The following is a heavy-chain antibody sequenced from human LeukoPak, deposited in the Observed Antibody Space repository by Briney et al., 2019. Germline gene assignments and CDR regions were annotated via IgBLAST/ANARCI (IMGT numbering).Heavy chain of an antibody. CDR2: IRYDGSNK. Sequence: GGSLRLSCAASGFTFSSYGMHWVRQAPGKGLEGVAFIRYDGSNKYYADSVKGRFTISRDNSKITLYLQMNSLRAEDTAVYYRAKGGTAMVKNWFDPWGQGTLVTVSS. D-gene: IGHD5-18*01. V-gene: IGHV3-30*02. CDR1: GFTFSSYG. J-gene: IGHJ5*02. CDR3: AKGGTAMVKNWFDP.